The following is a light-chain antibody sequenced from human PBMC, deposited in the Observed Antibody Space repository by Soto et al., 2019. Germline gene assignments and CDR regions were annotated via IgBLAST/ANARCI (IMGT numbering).Light chain of an antibody. J-gene: IGKJ3*01. Sequence: EIVLTQSPATLSLSPGERATLSCRASQSVSNYLTWYQQKPGQAPRLLIYDTSNRATGIPARFSGSGSGTDFTLTISSLEPEDFAVYYCQQRGNWPPGFTFGPGTKVDIK. CDR1: QSVSNY. V-gene: IGKV3-11*01. CDR3: QQRGNWPPGFT. CDR2: DTS.